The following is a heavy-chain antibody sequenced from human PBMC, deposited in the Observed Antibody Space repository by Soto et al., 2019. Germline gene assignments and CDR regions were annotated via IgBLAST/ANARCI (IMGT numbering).Heavy chain of an antibody. J-gene: IGHJ6*02. CDR3: ARILVDTNYYYCYSMDV. Sequence: QVQLVQSGAEVKKPGSSVKVSCKASGGTFSSYAISWVRQAPGQGLEWMGGIIPIFGTANYAQKFQGRVTITADETTSTAYMELSSLRSEDTAVYYCARILVDTNYYYCYSMDVWGQGTTVTVSS. CDR1: GGTFSSYA. CDR2: IIPIFGTA. D-gene: IGHD5-18*01. V-gene: IGHV1-69*01.